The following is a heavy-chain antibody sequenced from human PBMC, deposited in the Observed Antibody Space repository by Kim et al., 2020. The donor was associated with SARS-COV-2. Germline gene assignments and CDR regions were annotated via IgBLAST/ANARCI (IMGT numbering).Heavy chain of an antibody. CDR1: GGSISSYS. CDR2: IYYSGST. V-gene: IGHV4-59*08. Sequence: SETLSLTCTVSGGSISSYSWSWIRQPPGKGLEWIGYIYYSGSTNYNPSLKSRVTISVDTSKNQLSLKLSSVTAADTAVYYCARRYRYYYGMDVWGQGTTVTVSS. J-gene: IGHJ6*02. D-gene: IGHD1-1*01. CDR3: ARRYRYYYGMDV.